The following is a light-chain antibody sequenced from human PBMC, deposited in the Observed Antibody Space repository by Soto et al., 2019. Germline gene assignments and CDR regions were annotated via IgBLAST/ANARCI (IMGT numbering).Light chain of an antibody. CDR2: GAF. V-gene: IGKV3-15*01. Sequence: EIVMTQSPATLSVSPGETATLSCRASQSVSYNLAWYQQKPGQGPRLLIYGAFTRATGIPARFSGSGSGTEFTLTISSLQSEDFAVYFCQQRGNWPPTFGPGTKVDI. J-gene: IGKJ3*01. CDR3: QQRGNWPPT. CDR1: QSVSYN.